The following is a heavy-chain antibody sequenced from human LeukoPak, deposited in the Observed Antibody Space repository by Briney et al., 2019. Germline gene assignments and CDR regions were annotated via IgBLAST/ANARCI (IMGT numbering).Heavy chain of an antibody. V-gene: IGHV3-64D*06. J-gene: IGHJ4*02. CDR1: GFTFSSYA. CDR2: ISSNGGST. Sequence: PGGSLRLSCSASGFTFSSYAMHWVRQAPGKGLEYVSAISSNGGSTYYADSVKGRFTISRDNSKNTLYLQMSSLRAEDTAVYYCVKRSDSSGCYSFDYWGQGTLVTVSS. D-gene: IGHD3-22*01. CDR3: VKRSDSSGCYSFDY.